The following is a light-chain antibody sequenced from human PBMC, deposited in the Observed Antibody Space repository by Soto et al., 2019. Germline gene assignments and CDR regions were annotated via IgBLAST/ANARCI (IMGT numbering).Light chain of an antibody. V-gene: IGKV1-33*01. CDR3: RQSYSTTLA. J-gene: IGKJ1*01. CDR2: DAS. Sequence: DIKITQSPSSLSASVGDRVTITCQASQDIRNYLNWYPQKPGKAPKLLIYDASNLETGVPSRFCCSGAGAECTRTISSLQTDDVVTDYCRQSYSTTLAFGQGTKVDIK. CDR1: QDIRNY.